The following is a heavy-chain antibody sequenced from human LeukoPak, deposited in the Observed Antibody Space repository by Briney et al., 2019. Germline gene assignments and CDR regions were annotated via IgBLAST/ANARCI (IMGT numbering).Heavy chain of an antibody. CDR2: IYYSGST. CDR3: ARTYSSSWYGIDY. J-gene: IGHJ4*02. V-gene: IGHV4-31*03. Sequence: SETLSLTCTVSGGSISSGGYYWSWIRQHPGKGLEWIGYIYYSGSTYYNPSLKSRVTISVDTSKNQFSLKLSSVTAADTAVYYCARTYSSSWYGIDYWGQGTLVTVSS. CDR1: GGSISSGGYY. D-gene: IGHD6-13*01.